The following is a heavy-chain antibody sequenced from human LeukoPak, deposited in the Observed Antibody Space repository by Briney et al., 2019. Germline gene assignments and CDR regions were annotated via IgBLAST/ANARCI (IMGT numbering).Heavy chain of an antibody. J-gene: IGHJ4*02. Sequence: ASVKVSCKASGYTFTGYYMHWVRQAPGQGLEWMGWINPNSGGTNYAQKFQGRVTTTRDTSISTAYMELSRLRSDDTAVYYCARAKRLRLGELSSPEDYWGQGTLVTVSS. V-gene: IGHV1-2*02. CDR3: ARAKRLRLGELSSPEDY. D-gene: IGHD3-16*02. CDR2: INPNSGGT. CDR1: GYTFTGYY.